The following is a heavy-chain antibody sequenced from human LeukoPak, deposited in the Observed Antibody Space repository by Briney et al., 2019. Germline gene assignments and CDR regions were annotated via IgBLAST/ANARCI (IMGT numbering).Heavy chain of an antibody. CDR1: GYTFTSYA. Sequence: GASVNVSCKTSGYTFTSYAISCVRQAPGQGLEGMGWINTNTGNPTYAQGFTGRYAFSLDTSVSTAYLQISGLQSDDTVVYYCGRDPKLGICGYKYGYIDYWGQGTLVTVSS. CDR2: INTNTGNP. CDR3: GRDPKLGICGYKYGYIDY. J-gene: IGHJ4*02. D-gene: IGHD5-18*01. V-gene: IGHV7-4-1*02.